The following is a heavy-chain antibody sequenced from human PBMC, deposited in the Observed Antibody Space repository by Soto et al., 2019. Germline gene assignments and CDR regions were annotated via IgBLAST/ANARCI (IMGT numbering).Heavy chain of an antibody. CDR1: GFTFDDYS. CDR3: GKDGAVTDYTNIAY. V-gene: IGHV3-43*01. CDR2: ISWDGRST. J-gene: IGHJ4*02. Sequence: EVQLVESGGVVVQPGGSLRLSCAASGFTFDDYSMHWVRQAPGKGLEWVSLISWDGRSTYYGDSVRGRFTISRDNSKNSLYLQMNSLTSEDTAIYYWGKDGAVTDYTNIAYWGQGALVTLSS. D-gene: IGHD4-4*01.